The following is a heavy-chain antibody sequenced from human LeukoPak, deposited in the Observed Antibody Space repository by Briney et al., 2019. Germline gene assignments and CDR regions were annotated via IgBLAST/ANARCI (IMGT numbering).Heavy chain of an antibody. CDR3: ATSAPDTAMDNFDY. J-gene: IGHJ4*02. V-gene: IGHV1-24*01. Sequence: GASVKVSCKVSGYTLTELSMPWVRQAPGKGLEWMGGFDPEDGETIYAQKFQGRVTMTEDTSSDTAYMELSSLRSEDTAVYYCATSAPDTAMDNFDYWGQGTLVTVSS. D-gene: IGHD5-18*01. CDR2: FDPEDGET. CDR1: GYTLTELS.